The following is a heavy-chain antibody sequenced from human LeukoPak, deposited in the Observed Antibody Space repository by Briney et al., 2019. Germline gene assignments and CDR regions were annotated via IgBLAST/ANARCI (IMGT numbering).Heavy chain of an antibody. CDR2: MNPNSGNT. CDR3: ARAAPHCSSTSCYTAYYYYYYMDV. J-gene: IGHJ6*03. Sequence: ASVKVSCKASGYTFTSYDINWVRQATGQGLEWVGWMNPNSGNTGYAQKFQGRVTMTRNTSISTAYMELSSLRSEDTAVYYCARAAPHCSSTSCYTAYYYYYYMDVWGKGTTVTVSS. D-gene: IGHD2-2*02. V-gene: IGHV1-8*01. CDR1: GYTFTSYD.